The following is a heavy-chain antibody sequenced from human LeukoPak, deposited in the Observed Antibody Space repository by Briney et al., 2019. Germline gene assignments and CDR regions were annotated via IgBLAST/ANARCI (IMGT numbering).Heavy chain of an antibody. D-gene: IGHD1-26*01. CDR1: GFTFSSYA. CDR3: ARDRWELVAAYFDY. V-gene: IGHV3-30*04. J-gene: IGHJ4*02. Sequence: PGGSLRLSCAASGFTFSSYAIPWVRQAPGKGLEWVAVISDDGSNKYYADSVKGRFTISRDNSKNTLYLQMNSLRAEDTAVYYCARDRWELVAAYFDYWGQGTLVTVSS. CDR2: ISDDGSNK.